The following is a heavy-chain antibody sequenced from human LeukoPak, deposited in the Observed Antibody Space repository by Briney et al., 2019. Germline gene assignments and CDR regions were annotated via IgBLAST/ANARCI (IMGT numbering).Heavy chain of an antibody. J-gene: IGHJ3*02. CDR1: GFTFSSYG. CDR2: ISYDGSNK. D-gene: IGHD5-18*01. V-gene: IGHV3-30*18. CDR3: AKDTAMVLDAFDI. Sequence: GGSLRLSCAASGFTFSSYGMHWVRQAPGKGLEWVAVISYDGSNKYYADSVKGRFTISRDNSKNTLYLQMNSLRAEDTAVYYCAKDTAMVLDAFDIWGQGTIVTVSS.